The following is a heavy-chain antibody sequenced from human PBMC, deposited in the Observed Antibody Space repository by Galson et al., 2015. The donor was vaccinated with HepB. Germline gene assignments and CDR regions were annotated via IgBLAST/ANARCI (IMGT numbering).Heavy chain of an antibody. CDR3: ERGRPTEVKMRVPNWFDP. CDR2: INPNSGGT. CDR1: GYTFTGYY. J-gene: IGHJ5*02. D-gene: IGHD5-24*01. V-gene: IGHV1-2*02. Sequence: SVKVSCKASGYTFTGYYIHWVRQAPGQGLEWMGWINPNSGGTNYAQNFQGRVTMTRDTSISTAYMELSRLKSNDTAVFYWERGRPTEVKMRVPNWFDPWGQGSLVTVSS.